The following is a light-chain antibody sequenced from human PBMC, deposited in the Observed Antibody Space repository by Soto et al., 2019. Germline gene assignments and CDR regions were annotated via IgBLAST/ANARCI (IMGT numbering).Light chain of an antibody. Sequence: DVRMTQSPSSLSASVGDTITITCRASQTISTYLNWFQQKPGESPRLLIYGASTLHDGVPSRFSGSGSGADFTLTISGLQPEDFATYHCQQTYIDISFGGGTRVE. J-gene: IGKJ4*01. CDR3: QQTYIDIS. CDR2: GAS. V-gene: IGKV1-39*01. CDR1: QTISTY.